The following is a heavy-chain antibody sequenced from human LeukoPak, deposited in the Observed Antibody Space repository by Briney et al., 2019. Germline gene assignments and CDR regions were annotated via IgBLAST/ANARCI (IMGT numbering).Heavy chain of an antibody. J-gene: IGHJ3*02. V-gene: IGHV3-30*02. CDR3: AKDHAKEAFDI. CDR2: IRYDGSK. Sequence: PGGSLRLSCAASGFTFSSYGMHWVRRAPGKGLEWVAFIRYDGSKYYADSVKGRFTISRDNSKNTLYLQVNSLRAEDTAVYYCAKDHAKEAFDIWGQGTMVTVSS. CDR1: GFTFSSYG.